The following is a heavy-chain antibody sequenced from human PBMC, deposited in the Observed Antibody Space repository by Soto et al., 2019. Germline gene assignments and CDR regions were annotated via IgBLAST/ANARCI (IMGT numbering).Heavy chain of an antibody. V-gene: IGHV1-18*01. D-gene: IGHD3-3*01. Sequence: ASVKVSCKASGYTFTSYGISWVRQAPGQGLEWMGLISAYNGNTNYAQKLQGRVTMTTDTSTSTAYMELRSLRSDDTAVYYCARDPFPYYDFWSGYSRYYYYMDVWGKGTTVTVSS. J-gene: IGHJ6*03. CDR3: ARDPFPYYDFWSGYSRYYYYMDV. CDR1: GYTFTSYG. CDR2: ISAYNGNT.